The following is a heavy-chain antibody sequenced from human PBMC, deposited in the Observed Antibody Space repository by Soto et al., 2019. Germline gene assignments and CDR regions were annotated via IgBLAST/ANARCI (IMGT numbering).Heavy chain of an antibody. CDR1: GFTFSSHA. D-gene: IGHD2-15*01. J-gene: IGHJ4*02. CDR3: ARGNELSCSGGSCYSFGY. V-gene: IGHV3-48*02. Sequence: GGSLRLSCAASGFTFSSHAMHWVRQAPGKGLEWVSYINSGSSTIFYADSVKGRFTISRDNAKNSLYLQMNSLRDEDTAVYYCARGNELSCSGGSCYSFGYWGQGTLVTVSS. CDR2: INSGSSTI.